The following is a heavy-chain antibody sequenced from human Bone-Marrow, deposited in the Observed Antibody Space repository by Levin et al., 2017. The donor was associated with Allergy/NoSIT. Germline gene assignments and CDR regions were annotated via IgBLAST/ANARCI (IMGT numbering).Heavy chain of an antibody. J-gene: IGHJ6*02. Sequence: GESLKISCVAFEFTFSNYDMHWVRQATGKGLEWVSAIDTAGDTFYPGSVRGRFTISRENGKNSLYLQMDSLRVGDTAVYYCARGLNGMDVWGQGTTVTVSS. CDR2: IDTAGDT. D-gene: IGHD3-16*01. CDR3: ARGLNGMDV. V-gene: IGHV3-13*01. CDR1: EFTFSNYD.